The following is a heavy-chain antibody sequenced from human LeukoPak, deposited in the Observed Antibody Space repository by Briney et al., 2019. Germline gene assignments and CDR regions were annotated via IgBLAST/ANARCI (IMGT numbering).Heavy chain of an antibody. D-gene: IGHD4-17*01. CDR2: TRGSGHTT. CDR1: GFTFAKYA. J-gene: IGHJ3*02. CDR3: AKDPNGDYVGAFDM. Sequence: GGSPRLSCAASGFTFAKYAITWIRQAPGKGLEWVSSTRGSGHTTYYADSVQGRFTISRDNSKNTLFLQMNSLRAEDTAIYHCAKDPNGDYVGAFDMWGQGTMVTVSS. V-gene: IGHV3-23*01.